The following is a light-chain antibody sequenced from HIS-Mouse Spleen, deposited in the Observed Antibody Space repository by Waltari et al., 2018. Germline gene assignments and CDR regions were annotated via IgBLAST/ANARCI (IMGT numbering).Light chain of an antibody. V-gene: IGKV1-9*01. Sequence: DIKLTQSPSFLSASVGERVTITCRASQCISSYLAWYQQKPGKAPKLLIYAASTLQSGVPSRFSGGGSGTEFTLTISSLQPEDFATYYCQQLNSYPPTFGQGTKVEIK. CDR2: AAS. J-gene: IGKJ1*01. CDR1: QCISSY. CDR3: QQLNSYPPT.